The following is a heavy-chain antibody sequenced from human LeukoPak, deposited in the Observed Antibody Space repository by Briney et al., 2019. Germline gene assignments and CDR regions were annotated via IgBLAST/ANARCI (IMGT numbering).Heavy chain of an antibody. V-gene: IGHV4-34*01. CDR2: INHSGST. D-gene: IGHD6-19*01. CDR3: ARGAGLAERQKNDY. J-gene: IGHJ4*02. Sequence: PSETLSLTCAVYGGSFSGYYWRWIRQPPGKGLEWIGEINHSGSTNYNPSLKSRVTISVDTSKNQFSLKLSSVTAADTAVYYCARGAGLAERQKNDYWGQGTLVTVSS. CDR1: GGSFSGYY.